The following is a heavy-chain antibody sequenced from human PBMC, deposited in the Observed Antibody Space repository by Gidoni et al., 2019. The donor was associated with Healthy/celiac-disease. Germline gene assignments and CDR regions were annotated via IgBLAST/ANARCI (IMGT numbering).Heavy chain of an antibody. J-gene: IGHJ6*02. D-gene: IGHD6-6*01. CDR2: IIPILGIA. V-gene: IGHV1-69*08. CDR1: GGTFSSYT. Sequence: QVQLVQSGAEVKKPGSSVKVSCKASGGTFSSYTISWVRQAPGQGLEWMGRIIPILGIANYAQKFQGRVTITADKSTSTAYMELSSLRSEDTAVYYCARDHSSSGYYYYGMDVWGQGTTVTVSS. CDR3: ARDHSSSGYYYYGMDV.